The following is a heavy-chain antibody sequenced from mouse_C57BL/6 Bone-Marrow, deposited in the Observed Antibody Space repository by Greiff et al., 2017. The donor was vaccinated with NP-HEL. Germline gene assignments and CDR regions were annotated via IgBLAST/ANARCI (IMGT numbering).Heavy chain of an antibody. V-gene: IGHV1-55*01. Sequence: QVQLQQPGAELVKPGASVKMSCKASGYTFTSYWITWVKQRPGQGLEWIGDIYPGSGSTNYNEKFKSKATLTVDTSSSTAYMQLSSLTSEDSAVYYCARSLTMVTTGGRGWGQGTTLTVST. D-gene: IGHD2-2*01. CDR2: IYPGSGST. CDR1: GYTFTSYW. J-gene: IGHJ2*01. CDR3: ARSLTMVTTGGRG.